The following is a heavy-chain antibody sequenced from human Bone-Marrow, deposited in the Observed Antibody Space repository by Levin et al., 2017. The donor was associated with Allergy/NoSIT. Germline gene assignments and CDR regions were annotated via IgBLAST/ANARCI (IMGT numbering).Heavy chain of an antibody. J-gene: IGHJ4*02. CDR3: ATYNDYRHDY. CDR2: IYFSGIT. D-gene: IGHD4/OR15-4a*01. CDR1: GGSITNYY. V-gene: IGHV4-59*01. Sequence: SETLSLTCSVSGGSITNYYWSWIRQSPRGGLEWIGYIYFSGITRYNPSLQSRATMSVDMSKNRFSLKLTSVTDADTAVYYCATYNDYRHDYWGRGTLVTVSS.